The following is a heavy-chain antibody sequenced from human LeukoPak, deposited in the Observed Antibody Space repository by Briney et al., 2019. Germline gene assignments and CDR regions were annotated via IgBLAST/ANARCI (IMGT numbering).Heavy chain of an antibody. Sequence: SETLSLTCNVSGGSISNYYWNWIRQPAGKGLEWIGRFYARGNTNYNPSLKSRVTMSVDTSRNQFFLRLSSVTAADTAVYYCARFSEYSHSSVHYLDYWGQGTLVSVSS. CDR1: GGSISNYY. CDR3: ARFSEYSHSSVHYLDY. D-gene: IGHD3-22*01. J-gene: IGHJ4*02. CDR2: FYARGNT. V-gene: IGHV4-4*07.